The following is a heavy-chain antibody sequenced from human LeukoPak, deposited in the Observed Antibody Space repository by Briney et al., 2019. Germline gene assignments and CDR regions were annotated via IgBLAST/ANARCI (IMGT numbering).Heavy chain of an antibody. D-gene: IGHD4-17*01. V-gene: IGHV3-74*01. CDR1: GFTFSSYW. CDR2: VNTDGRTT. CDR3: SKDLSGAHDY. J-gene: IGHJ4*02. Sequence: GGSLRLSCAASGFTFSSYWMHWVRQAPGKGLVWVSRVNTDGRTTTYADSVKGRFTISRDNAKNTPFLQMNSLRVEDTAVYYCSKDLSGAHDYWGQGTVVTVSS.